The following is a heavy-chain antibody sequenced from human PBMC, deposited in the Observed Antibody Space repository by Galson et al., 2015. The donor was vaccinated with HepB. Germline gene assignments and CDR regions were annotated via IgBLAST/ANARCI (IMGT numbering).Heavy chain of an antibody. CDR1: GYTFTSYY. CDR2: INPSGGST. V-gene: IGHV1-46*03. D-gene: IGHD2-15*01. J-gene: IGHJ4*02. Sequence: SVKVSCKASGYTFTSYYMHWVRQAPGQGLEWMGIINPSGGSTSYAQKFQGRVTMTRDTSTSTVYMELSSLRSEDTAVYYCATPMGGYCSGGSCYVLDYWGQGTLVTVSS. CDR3: ATPMGGYCSGGSCYVLDY.